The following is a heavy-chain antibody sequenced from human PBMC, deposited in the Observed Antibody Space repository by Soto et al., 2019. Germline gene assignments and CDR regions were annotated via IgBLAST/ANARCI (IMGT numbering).Heavy chain of an antibody. CDR1: GFTFSSYW. CDR3: ARDRAHYDFWSGYFETPNYYGMDV. J-gene: IGHJ6*02. D-gene: IGHD3-3*01. Sequence: GGSLRLSCAASGFTFSSYWMHWVRQAPGKGLVWVSRINSDGSSTSYADSVKGRFTISRDNAKNTLYLQMNSLRAEDTAVYYCARDRAHYDFWSGYFETPNYYGMDVWGQGTTVTVSS. V-gene: IGHV3-74*01. CDR2: INSDGSST.